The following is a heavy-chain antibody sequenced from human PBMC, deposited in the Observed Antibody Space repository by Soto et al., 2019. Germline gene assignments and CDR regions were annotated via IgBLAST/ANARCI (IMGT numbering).Heavy chain of an antibody. V-gene: IGHV1-18*04. CDR1: GYTFTSYG. D-gene: IGHD6-13*01. J-gene: IGHJ6*02. CDR3: AKQQLVDYGMDV. Sequence: ASVKVSCKASGYTFTSYGISWVRQAPGQGLEWMGWISAYNGNTNYAQKLQGRVTMTTDTSTSTAYMELRSLRSDGTAVYYCAKQQLVDYGMDVWGQGTTVTVSS. CDR2: ISAYNGNT.